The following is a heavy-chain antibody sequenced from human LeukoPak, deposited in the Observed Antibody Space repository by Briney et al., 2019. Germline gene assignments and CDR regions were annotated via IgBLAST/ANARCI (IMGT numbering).Heavy chain of an antibody. V-gene: IGHV4-59*02. CDR3: ATSYYGSGTYYNWFDP. D-gene: IGHD3-10*01. CDR2: IYYTGST. CDR1: GGSVSDYY. J-gene: IGHJ5*02. Sequence: PSETLSLTCTISGGSVSDYYWSWIRQSPGKGLEWIGYIYYTGSTTYNPSLKSRVTISVDTSKNQFSLKLSSVTAADTAVYYCATSYYGSGTYYNWFDPWGQGTLVTVSS.